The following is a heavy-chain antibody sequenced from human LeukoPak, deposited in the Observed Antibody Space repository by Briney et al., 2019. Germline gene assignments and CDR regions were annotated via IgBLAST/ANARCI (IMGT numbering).Heavy chain of an antibody. CDR1: GGSISSYY. Sequence: PSETLSLTCTVSGGSISSYYLNWIRQPAGKGLEWIGRIFTSGTTNYNPSLKSRVTMTVDTSKNQFSLRLSSVTAADTAVYYCAQGTPGSSNWYWGQGTLVTVS. J-gene: IGHJ4*02. CDR2: IFTSGTT. CDR3: AQGTPGSSNWY. V-gene: IGHV4-4*07. D-gene: IGHD6-13*01.